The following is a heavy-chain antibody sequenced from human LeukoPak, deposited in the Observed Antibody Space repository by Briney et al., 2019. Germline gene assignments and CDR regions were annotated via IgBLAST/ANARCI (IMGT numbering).Heavy chain of an antibody. CDR3: ARDPSGYSFVAFDI. CDR2: ISSSSSYI. J-gene: IGHJ3*02. CDR1: GFTFSSYT. Sequence: GGSLRLSCAASGFTFSSYTMNWVRQAPGKGLEWVSSISSSSSYIYYADSVKGRFTISRDNAKNSLYLQMNSLRAEDTAVYYCARDPSGYSFVAFDIWGQGTMVTVSS. D-gene: IGHD5-18*01. V-gene: IGHV3-21*01.